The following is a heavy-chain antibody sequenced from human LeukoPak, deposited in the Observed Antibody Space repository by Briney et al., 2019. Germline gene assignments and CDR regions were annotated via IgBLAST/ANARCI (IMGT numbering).Heavy chain of an antibody. J-gene: IGHJ4*02. CDR3: ARGDSGCDCPLDY. CDR1: GGSISSYY. V-gene: IGHV4-59*01. Sequence: PSETLSLTCTVSGGSISSYYWSWIRQPPGKGLEWIGYIYYSGSTNYNPSLKSRVTISVDTSKNQFSLKLSSVTAADTAVYYCARGDSGCDCPLDYWGQGTLVTVSS. CDR2: IYYSGST. D-gene: IGHD5-12*01.